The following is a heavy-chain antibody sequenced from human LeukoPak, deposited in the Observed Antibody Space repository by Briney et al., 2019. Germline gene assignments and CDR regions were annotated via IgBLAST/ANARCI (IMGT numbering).Heavy chain of an antibody. CDR3: ARGGHYYDSSGYPRVDY. CDR1: GGSISSYY. J-gene: IGHJ4*02. Sequence: PSETLSLTCTVSGGSISSYYWSWIRQPPGKGLEWIGYIYYSGSTNYNPSLKSRVTISVDTSKNQFSLKLSSVTAADTAVYYCARGGHYYDSSGYPRVDYWGQGTLVTVSS. CDR2: IYYSGST. V-gene: IGHV4-59*01. D-gene: IGHD3-22*01.